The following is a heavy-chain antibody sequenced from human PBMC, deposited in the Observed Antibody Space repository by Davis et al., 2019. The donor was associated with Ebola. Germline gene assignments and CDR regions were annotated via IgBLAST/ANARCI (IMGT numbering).Heavy chain of an antibody. CDR2: INHSGST. CDR3: ARGVEEYQLLSDAFDI. Sequence: SETLSLTCAVYGGSFSGYYWSWIRQPPGKGLEWIGGINHSGSTNYNPSLKSRVTISVDTSKNQFSLKLSSVTAADTAVYYCARGVEEYQLLSDAFDIWGQGTMVTVSS. J-gene: IGHJ3*02. V-gene: IGHV4-34*01. D-gene: IGHD2-2*01. CDR1: GGSFSGYY.